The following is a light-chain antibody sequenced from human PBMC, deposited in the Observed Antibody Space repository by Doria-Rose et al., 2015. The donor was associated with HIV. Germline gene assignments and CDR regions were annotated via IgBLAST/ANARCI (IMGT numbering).Light chain of an antibody. J-gene: IGKJ2*01. CDR2: GAS. CDR1: QSVSSSY. CDR3: QQYGSSPQNT. Sequence: EIGLTQSPGTLSLSPGERATLSCRASQSVSSSYLAWYQQKPGQAPRLLIYGASNRATGIPDRFSGSGSGTDFTLTISRLEPEDSAVYFCQQYGSSPQNTFGQGTKVEIK. V-gene: IGKV3-20*01.